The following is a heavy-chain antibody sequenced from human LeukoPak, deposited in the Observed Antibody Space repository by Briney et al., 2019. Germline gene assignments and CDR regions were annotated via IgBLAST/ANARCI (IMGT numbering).Heavy chain of an antibody. CDR1: GFTLSNTW. Sequence: GGSLRLSCAASGFTLSNTWMTCVRQAPGKGLGWVGRIKTKAEGETTDFAAPVKGRFTISRDDSKTTLYLHMNSLKTEDTAVYFCTKLWLGGFDIWGQGTMVTVSS. CDR3: TKLWLGGFDI. V-gene: IGHV3-15*01. D-gene: IGHD3-10*01. CDR2: IKTKAEGETT. J-gene: IGHJ3*02.